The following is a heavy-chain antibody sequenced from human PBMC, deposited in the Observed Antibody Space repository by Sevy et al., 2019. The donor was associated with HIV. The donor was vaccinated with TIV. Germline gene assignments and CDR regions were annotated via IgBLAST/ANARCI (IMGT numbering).Heavy chain of an antibody. J-gene: IGHJ4*02. CDR2: IKQDGSEK. CDR3: ARALAAAASY. CDR1: GFTFSSYW. D-gene: IGHD6-25*01. Sequence: GGSLRLSCAPSGFTFSSYWMNWVRQAPGKGLEWVAKIKQDGSEKYYVDSVKGRFTISRDNAKNSMHLQMNSLRAEDTAVYYCARALAAAASYWGQGTLVTVSS. V-gene: IGHV3-7*01.